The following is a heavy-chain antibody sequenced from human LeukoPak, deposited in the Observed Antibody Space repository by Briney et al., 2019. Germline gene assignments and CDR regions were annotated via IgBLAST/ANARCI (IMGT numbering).Heavy chain of an antibody. D-gene: IGHD5-18*01. Sequence: NSSETLSLTCTVSVASISSSSYYWGWIRQPPGKGLEWIGSIYYSGSTYYNPSLKSRVTKFVDTSKNQFSLKLSSVTAADTAVYYCARRGIQLWSEYYFDYWGQGTLVSVSS. V-gene: IGHV4-39*01. CDR3: ARRGIQLWSEYYFDY. J-gene: IGHJ4*02. CDR2: IYYSGST. CDR1: VASISSSSYY.